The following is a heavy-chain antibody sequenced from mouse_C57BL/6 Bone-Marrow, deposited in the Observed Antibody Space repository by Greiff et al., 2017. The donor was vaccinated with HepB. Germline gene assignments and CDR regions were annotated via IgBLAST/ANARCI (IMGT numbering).Heavy chain of an antibody. V-gene: IGHV5-6*02. Sequence: EVMLVESGGDLVKPGGSLKLSCAASGFTFSSYGMSWVRQTPDKRLEWVATISSGGSYTYYPDSVKGRFTISRDNAKNTLYLQMSSLKSEDTAMYYCARQGYYGEGYAMVYWGQGTSVTVSS. D-gene: IGHD1-1*01. CDR2: ISSGGSYT. CDR3: ARQGYYGEGYAMVY. CDR1: GFTFSSYG. J-gene: IGHJ4*01.